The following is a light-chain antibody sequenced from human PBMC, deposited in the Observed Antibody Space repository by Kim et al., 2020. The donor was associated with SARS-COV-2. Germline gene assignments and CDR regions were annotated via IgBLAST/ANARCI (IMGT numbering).Light chain of an antibody. CDR1: KLGVRY. Sequence: VSQGQTARITCSGDKLGVRYVCWYQQKPGQSPVLVIYEDNKRPSGIPGRFSGSNSGNTATLTISGTQAMDEADYYCQAWDSSTFYVFGTGTKVNVL. CDR3: QAWDSSTFYV. J-gene: IGLJ1*01. V-gene: IGLV3-1*01. CDR2: EDN.